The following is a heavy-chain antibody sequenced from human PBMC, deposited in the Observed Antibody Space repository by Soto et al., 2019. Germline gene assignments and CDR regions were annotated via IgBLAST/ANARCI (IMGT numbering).Heavy chain of an antibody. V-gene: IGHV1-18*01. CDR3: ARAYYDFWSGYKHSYYYMDV. CDR1: GYTFTSYG. J-gene: IGHJ6*03. D-gene: IGHD3-3*01. CDR2: ISAYNGNT. Sequence: ASVKVSCKASGYTFTSYGISWVRQAPGQGLEWMGWISAYNGNTNYAQKLQGRVTMTTDTSTSTAYMELRSLRFDDTAVYYCARAYYDFWSGYKHSYYYMDVWGKGTTVTVSS.